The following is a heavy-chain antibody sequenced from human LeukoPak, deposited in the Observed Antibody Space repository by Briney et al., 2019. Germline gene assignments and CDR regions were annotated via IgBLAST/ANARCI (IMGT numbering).Heavy chain of an antibody. V-gene: IGHV3-21*01. CDR1: GFTFSSYS. J-gene: IGHJ6*03. CDR3: ARVGPGYDSPEPPFDYYYYYMDV. Sequence: GGSLRLSCAASGFTFSSYSMNWVRQAPGKGLEWVSSISSSSSYIYYADSVKGRFTISRDNAKNSLYLQMNSLRAEDTAVYYCARVGPGYDSPEPPFDYYYYYMDVWGKGTTVTVSS. CDR2: ISSSSSYI. D-gene: IGHD3-3*01.